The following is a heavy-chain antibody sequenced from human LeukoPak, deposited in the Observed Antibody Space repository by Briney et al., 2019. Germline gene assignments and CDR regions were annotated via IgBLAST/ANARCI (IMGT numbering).Heavy chain of an antibody. CDR2: IIPIFGTA. J-gene: IGHJ4*02. CDR1: GGMFNNYT. Sequence: ASVKVSCKGSGGMFNNYTITWVRQAPGQGLEWMGGIIPIFGTASYAQKFQGRVTMTRDTSISTAYMELSRLRSDDTAIYYCARDISDCSSTSCSRLHFDYWGQGTLVTVSS. CDR3: ARDISDCSSTSCSRLHFDY. V-gene: IGHV1-69*05. D-gene: IGHD2-2*01.